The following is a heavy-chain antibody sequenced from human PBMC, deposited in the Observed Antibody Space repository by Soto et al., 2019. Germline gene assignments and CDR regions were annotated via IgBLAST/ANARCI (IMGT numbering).Heavy chain of an antibody. CDR3: ARGRLSRKKADDAFDI. CDR1: GFTFSSYS. CDR2: ISSSSSYI. J-gene: IGHJ3*02. V-gene: IGHV3-21*01. Sequence: GGSLRLSCAASGFTFSSYSMNWVRQAPGKGLEWVSSISSSSSYIYYADSVKGRFTISGDNAMNSLYLQMNSLRAEDTAVYYCARGRLSRKKADDAFDIWGQGTMVTVSS.